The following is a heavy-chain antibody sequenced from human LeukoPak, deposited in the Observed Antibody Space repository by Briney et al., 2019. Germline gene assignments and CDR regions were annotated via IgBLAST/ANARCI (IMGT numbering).Heavy chain of an antibody. J-gene: IGHJ3*02. CDR1: GYTFTSYD. V-gene: IGHV1-8*01. D-gene: IGHD6-19*01. CDR3: ARRGNFRLADAFDI. CDR2: MNPNSGNT. Sequence: VASVKVSCKASGYTFTSYDINWVRQATGQGLEWMGWMNPNSGNTGYAQKFQGRVTMTRNTSISTAYMELSSLRSEDTAVYYCARRGNFRLADAFDIWGQGTMVTVSS.